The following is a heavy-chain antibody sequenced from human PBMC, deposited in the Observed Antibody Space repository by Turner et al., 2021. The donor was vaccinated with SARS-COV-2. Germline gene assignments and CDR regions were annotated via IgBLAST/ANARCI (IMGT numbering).Heavy chain of an antibody. Sequence: QVQLVQSGAEVKKPGASVKVSCKVSGYTRTELSLHWVRQAPVKGLEWMGGFDPEDGETSYAQKCQGRVTMTEDTSTDTAYLGLSSLRSEDTAVYYCATGVAVAGTPSRYYYYHGMDVWGQGSTVTVSS. V-gene: IGHV1-24*01. CDR2: FDPEDGET. D-gene: IGHD6-19*01. CDR3: ATGVAVAGTPSRYYYYHGMDV. J-gene: IGHJ6*02. CDR1: GYTRTELS.